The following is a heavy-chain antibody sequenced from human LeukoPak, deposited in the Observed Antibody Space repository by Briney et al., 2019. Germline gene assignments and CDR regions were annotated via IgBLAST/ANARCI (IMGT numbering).Heavy chain of an antibody. V-gene: IGHV3-48*03. D-gene: IGHD3-3*01. Sequence: PGGSLRLSCAASGFTFSSYEMNWVRQAPGKGLEWVSYISSSGSTIYYADSVKGRFTISRDNAKNSLYLQMNSLRAEDTAVYYCAREQFLFDPWGQGTLVTVSS. J-gene: IGHJ5*02. CDR2: ISSSGSTI. CDR1: GFTFSSYE. CDR3: AREQFLFDP.